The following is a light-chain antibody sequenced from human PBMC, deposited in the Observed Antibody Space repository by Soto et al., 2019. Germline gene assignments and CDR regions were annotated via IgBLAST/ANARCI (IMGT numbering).Light chain of an antibody. CDR3: QSYDSSLSASV. Sequence: QSVLTQPPSVSGAPGQRVTISCTGSSSNIGSLYDVHWYQQLPGTAPKLLIYDNSNRPSGVPDRFSGSKSGTSASLAITGLQAEDDADYYCQSYDSSLSASVFGGGTQLTVL. CDR2: DNS. CDR1: SSNIGSLYD. V-gene: IGLV1-40*01. J-gene: IGLJ2*01.